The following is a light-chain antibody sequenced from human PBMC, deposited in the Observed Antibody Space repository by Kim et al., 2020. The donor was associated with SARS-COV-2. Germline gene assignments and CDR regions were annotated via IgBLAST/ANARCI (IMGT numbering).Light chain of an antibody. Sequence: GKTVTIACTRSSGSIASNDVQGYQQRPGSAPTTVIYEDNQRPSGVPDRFSGSIDSSSNSASLTISGLKTEDEADYYCQSYDSSNWVFGGGTQLTVL. CDR2: EDN. CDR3: QSYDSSNWV. V-gene: IGLV6-57*03. CDR1: SGSIASND. J-gene: IGLJ3*02.